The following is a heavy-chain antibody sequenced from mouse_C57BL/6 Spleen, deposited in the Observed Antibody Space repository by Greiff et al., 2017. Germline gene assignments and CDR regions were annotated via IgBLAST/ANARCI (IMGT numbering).Heavy chain of an antibody. J-gene: IGHJ2*01. Sequence: QVQLQQPGAELVKPGASVKVSCKASGYTFTSYWMHWVKQRPGQGLEWIGRIHPSDSDTNYNQKFKGKATLTVDQSSSTAYQQLSILTSDDAADYYFAIEGVGQSFDYWGQGTTLTVSS. D-gene: IGHD3-3*01. CDR3: AIEGVGQSFDY. V-gene: IGHV1-74*01. CDR2: IHPSDSDT. CDR1: GYTFTSYW.